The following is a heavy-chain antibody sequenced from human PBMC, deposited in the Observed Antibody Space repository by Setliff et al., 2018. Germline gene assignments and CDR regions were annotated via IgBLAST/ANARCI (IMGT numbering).Heavy chain of an antibody. CDR1: GGSISSGDHY. D-gene: IGHD2-2*01. V-gene: IGHV4-61*09. Sequence: TLSLTCTVSGGSISSGDHYWSWIRQPAGKGLEWIAEIHHSGSTNFHPSLKSRVAISVDPSKNQFSLKLNYVTAADTAVYYCARALGYCSRTSCYADAFDIWGQGTMVTVSS. CDR2: IHHSGST. CDR3: ARALGYCSRTSCYADAFDI. J-gene: IGHJ3*02.